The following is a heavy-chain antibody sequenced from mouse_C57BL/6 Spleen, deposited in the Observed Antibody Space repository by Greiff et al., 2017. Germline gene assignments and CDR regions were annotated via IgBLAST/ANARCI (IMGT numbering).Heavy chain of an antibody. CDR2: ISSVGSYT. CDR1: GSTFSSYG. CDR3: ARQERRYAMDY. Sequence: EVKLMESGGDLVKPGGSLKLSCAASGSTFSSYGMSWVRKTPDKGLEWVATISSVGSYTYYPDSVKGRFTISRDNAKNTLYLQMSSLKSEDTAMYYCARQERRYAMDYWGQGTSVTVSS. J-gene: IGHJ4*01. V-gene: IGHV5-6*01.